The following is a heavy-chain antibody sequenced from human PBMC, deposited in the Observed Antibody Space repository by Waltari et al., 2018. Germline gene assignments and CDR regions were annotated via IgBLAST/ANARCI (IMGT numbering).Heavy chain of an antibody. CDR1: GGSISSYY. CDR2: IYYSGST. V-gene: IGHV4-59*08. Sequence: QVQLQESSPGLVKPSETLSLTCTVSGGSISSYYWSWIRQPPGKGLEWIGYIYYSGSTNYTPSLKSRVTISVDTSKNQFSLKRSSVTAADTAVYYCARQKTGTADGDVWWVDYWGQGTLVTVSS. D-gene: IGHD1-1*01. J-gene: IGHJ4*02. CDR3: ARQKTGTADGDVWWVDY.